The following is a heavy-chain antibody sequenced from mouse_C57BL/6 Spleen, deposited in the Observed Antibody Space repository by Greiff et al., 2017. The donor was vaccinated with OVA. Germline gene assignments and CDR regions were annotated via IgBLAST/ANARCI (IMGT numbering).Heavy chain of an antibody. CDR2: ISDGGSYT. Sequence: EVQLVESGGGLVKPGGSLKLSCAASGFTFSSYAMSWVRQTPEKRLEWVATISDGGSYTYYPDNVKGRFTISRDNAKNNLYLQMSHLKSEDTAMYYCARDRTGTPYWYFDVWGTGTTVTVSS. V-gene: IGHV5-4*01. D-gene: IGHD4-1*01. J-gene: IGHJ1*03. CDR3: ARDRTGTPYWYFDV. CDR1: GFTFSSYA.